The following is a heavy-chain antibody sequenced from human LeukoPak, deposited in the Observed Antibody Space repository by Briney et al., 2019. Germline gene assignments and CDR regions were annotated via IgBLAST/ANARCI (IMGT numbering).Heavy chain of an antibody. CDR2: IQYSGRI. J-gene: IGHJ4*02. Sequence: SETLSLTCTVSGGSMSSYYWSWIRQPPGKGLEWIGYIQYSGRIDYNPSLKSRVTISVDTSKNQFSLKVASVTAADTAVYYCARAPVLYHFDYWGQGTLVTVSS. V-gene: IGHV4-59*01. CDR3: ARAPVLYHFDY. D-gene: IGHD2-8*01. CDR1: GGSMSSYY.